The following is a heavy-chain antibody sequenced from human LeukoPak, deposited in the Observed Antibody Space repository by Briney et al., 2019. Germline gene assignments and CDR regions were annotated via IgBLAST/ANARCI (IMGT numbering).Heavy chain of an antibody. CDR3: ARDSGYYDFWSGYFLSATPGGGFDP. Sequence: VKPSETLSLTCAVSGGSISSYYWSWIRQPPGKGLEWIGYIYYSGSTNYNPSLKSRVTISVDTSKNQFSLNLSSVTAADTAVYYCARDSGYYDFWSGYFLSATPGGGFDPWGQGTLVTVSS. CDR2: IYYSGST. CDR1: GGSISSYY. V-gene: IGHV4-59*12. J-gene: IGHJ5*02. D-gene: IGHD3-3*01.